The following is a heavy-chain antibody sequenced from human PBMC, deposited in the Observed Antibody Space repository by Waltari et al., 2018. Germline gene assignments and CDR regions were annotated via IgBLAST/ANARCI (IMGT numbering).Heavy chain of an antibody. CDR3: ARDRRYCSSTSCYWGAYNWFDP. J-gene: IGHJ5*02. D-gene: IGHD2-2*01. V-gene: IGHV4-59*11. CDR1: GGSISSHY. Sequence: QVQLQESGPGLVKPSETLSLTCPVSGGSISSHYWSWIRQPPGQGLEWIGYIYYSGSTNYNPSLKSRVTISVDTSKNQFSLKLSSVTAADTAVYYCARDRRYCSSTSCYWGAYNWFDPWGQGTLVTVSS. CDR2: IYYSGST.